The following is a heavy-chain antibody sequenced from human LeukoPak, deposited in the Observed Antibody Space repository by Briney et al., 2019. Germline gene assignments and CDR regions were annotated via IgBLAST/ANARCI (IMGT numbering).Heavy chain of an antibody. V-gene: IGHV4-59*01. CDR1: GGSISSYY. Sequence: SETLSLTCTVSGGSISSYYWSWIRQPPGKGLEWIGYIYYSGSTNYNPSLKSRVTISVDTSKNQLSLKLSSVTAADTAVYYCARSDGDYIQYFDYWGQGTLVTVSS. D-gene: IGHD4-17*01. CDR3: ARSDGDYIQYFDY. CDR2: IYYSGST. J-gene: IGHJ4*02.